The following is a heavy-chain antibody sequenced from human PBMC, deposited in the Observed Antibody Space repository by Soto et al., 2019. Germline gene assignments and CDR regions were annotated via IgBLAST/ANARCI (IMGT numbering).Heavy chain of an antibody. CDR3: ARLDGRGMYYYYYVDD. CDR2: IYYSGST. D-gene: IGHD1-26*01. V-gene: IGHV4-59*01. Sequence: SETLRLTCTVSGGSISSYYWSGIRQPPGKGLEWIGYIYYSGSTNYNPSLKSRVTISVDTSKNHFSLKLSSVTAADTAVYYCARLDGRGMYYYYYVDDWGKGTTVTVSS. CDR1: GGSISSYY. J-gene: IGHJ6*03.